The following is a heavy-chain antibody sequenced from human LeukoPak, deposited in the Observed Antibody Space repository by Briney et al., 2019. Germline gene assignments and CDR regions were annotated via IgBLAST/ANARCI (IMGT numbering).Heavy chain of an antibody. CDR2: IWYDGSNK. V-gene: IGHV3-33*01. J-gene: IGHJ4*02. D-gene: IGHD4-11*01. CDR3: ARDMDYRRFDY. CDR1: GFTFSSYG. Sequence: PGRSLRLSCAASGFTFSSYGMRWVRQAPGKGLEWVAVIWYDGSNKYYADSVKGRFTISRDNSKNTLYLQMNSLRAEDTAVYYCARDMDYRRFDYWGQGTLVTVSS.